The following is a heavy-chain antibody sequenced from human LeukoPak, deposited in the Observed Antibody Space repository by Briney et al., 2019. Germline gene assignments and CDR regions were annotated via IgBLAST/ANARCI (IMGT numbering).Heavy chain of an antibody. D-gene: IGHD4-17*01. J-gene: IGHJ2*01. V-gene: IGHV3-43*02. CDR2: ISGTGSNT. CDR1: GFTFDHYA. Sequence: PGRSLRLSCAASGFTFDHYAMHWVRQAQGKGLEWVSLISGTGSNTYYADSVKGRFTISRDNSKNSLYLQMNSLRTEDTALYYCAKDYGYWYLDLWGRGTLVTVSS. CDR3: AKDYGYWYLDL.